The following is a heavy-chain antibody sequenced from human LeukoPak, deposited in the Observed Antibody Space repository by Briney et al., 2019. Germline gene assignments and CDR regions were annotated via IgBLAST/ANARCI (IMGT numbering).Heavy chain of an antibody. CDR2: ISWNSGSI. CDR1: GFTFDDYT. V-gene: IGHV3-9*03. Sequence: PGGSLRLSCAASGFTFDDYTMHWVRQAPGKGLEWVSGISWNSGSIGYADSVKGRFTISRDNAKNSLYLQMNSLRAEDMALYYCAKDCSSSSSFFDYWGQGTLVTVSS. J-gene: IGHJ4*02. D-gene: IGHD6-6*01. CDR3: AKDCSSSSSFFDY.